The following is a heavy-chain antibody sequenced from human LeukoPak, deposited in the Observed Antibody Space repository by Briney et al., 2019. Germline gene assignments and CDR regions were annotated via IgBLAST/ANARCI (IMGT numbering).Heavy chain of an antibody. D-gene: IGHD2-2*01. V-gene: IGHV3-21*01. CDR1: GFTFSSYS. Sequence: GGSLRLSCAASGFTFSSYSMNWVRQAPGKGLEWVSSISSSSSYIYYADSVKGRFTISRDNAKNSLYLQMNSLRAEDTAVYYCARDQDIVVVPAAMLDYYYGMDAWGQGTTVTVSS. CDR2: ISSSSSYI. CDR3: ARDQDIVVVPAAMLDYYYGMDA. J-gene: IGHJ6*02.